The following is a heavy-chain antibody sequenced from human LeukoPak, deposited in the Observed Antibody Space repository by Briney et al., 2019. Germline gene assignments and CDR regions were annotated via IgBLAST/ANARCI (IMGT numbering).Heavy chain of an antibody. V-gene: IGHV3-30*04. CDR1: GFTFSSYA. J-gene: IGHJ4*02. Sequence: QPGGSLRLSCAASGFTFSSYAMHWVRQAPGKGLEWVAVISYDGSNKYYADSVKGRFTISRDNSKNTLYLQMNSLRAEDTAVYYCAKDPTDFDSSGQTYFDYWGQGTLVTVSS. CDR3: AKDPTDFDSSGQTYFDY. D-gene: IGHD3-22*01. CDR2: ISYDGSNK.